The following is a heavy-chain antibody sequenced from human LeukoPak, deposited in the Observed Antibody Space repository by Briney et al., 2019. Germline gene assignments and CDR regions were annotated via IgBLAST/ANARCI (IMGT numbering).Heavy chain of an antibody. V-gene: IGHV3-9*01. CDR2: ISWNSGSI. Sequence: PGGSLRLSCAASGFTFDDYAMHWVRQAPGKGLEWVSGISWNSGSIGYADSVKGRFTISRDNAKNSLYLQMNSLRAEDTAVYYCARDYDFWSGHSEGAFDIWGQGTMVTVSS. D-gene: IGHD3-3*01. CDR1: GFTFDDYA. J-gene: IGHJ3*02. CDR3: ARDYDFWSGHSEGAFDI.